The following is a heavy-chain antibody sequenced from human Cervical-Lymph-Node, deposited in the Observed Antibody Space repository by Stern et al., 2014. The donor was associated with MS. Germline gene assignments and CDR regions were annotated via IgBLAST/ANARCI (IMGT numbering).Heavy chain of an antibody. CDR2: INHSGST. J-gene: IGHJ4*01. Sequence: QLQLQQWGAGLLKPSETLSLTCAVYGGSFSGYYWSWIRQSPGKGLEWIGEINHSGSTNYNPSLKSRLTISVDTSKNQFSLKLSSVTAADTAVYYCARLKGDITMMLVAFTSPAYYFDYWGHGSLVTVSS. CDR1: GGSFSGYY. CDR3: ARLKGDITMMLVAFTSPAYYFDY. V-gene: IGHV4-34*01. D-gene: IGHD3-22*01.